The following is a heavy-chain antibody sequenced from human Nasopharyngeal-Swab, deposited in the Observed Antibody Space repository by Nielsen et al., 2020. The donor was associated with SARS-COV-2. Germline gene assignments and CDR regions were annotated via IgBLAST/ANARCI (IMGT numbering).Heavy chain of an antibody. D-gene: IGHD5-18*01. CDR2: ISSTGTTI. Sequence: VRQAPGKGLEWISYISSTGTTIYYADSVKGRFTISRDNAKNSLFLQMSSLRAKDTALYYCAREMGYSYGWDYWGQGTQVTVSS. CDR3: AREMGYSYGWDY. J-gene: IGHJ4*02. V-gene: IGHV3-48*03.